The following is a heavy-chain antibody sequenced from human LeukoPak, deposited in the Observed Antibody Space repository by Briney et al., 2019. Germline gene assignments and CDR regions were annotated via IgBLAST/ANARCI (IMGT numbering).Heavy chain of an antibody. CDR3: ARQMDTAMVTAIDY. CDR2: IIPIFGTA. Sequence: ASVKVSCKASGGTFSSYAISCVRQAPGQGLEWMGGIIPIFGTANYAQKFQGRVTITADESTSTAYMELSSLRSEDTAVYYCARQMDTAMVTAIDYWGQGTLVTVSS. D-gene: IGHD5-18*01. CDR1: GGTFSSYA. J-gene: IGHJ4*02. V-gene: IGHV1-69*13.